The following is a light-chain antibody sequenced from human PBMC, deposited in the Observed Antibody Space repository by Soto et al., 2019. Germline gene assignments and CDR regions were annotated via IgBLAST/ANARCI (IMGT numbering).Light chain of an antibody. CDR2: QAS. CDR1: EDISRW. V-gene: IGKV1-5*01. CDR3: LQYNFYPYT. Sequence: DIQLTQSPSTLSASVGDRVTITCRASEDISRWLAWYQHKPGKATKLLIYQASNLESGVPSRFTGSGSETEFTLTISGLQPDDFASYCCLQYNFYPYTFGQGTKLEIK. J-gene: IGKJ2*01.